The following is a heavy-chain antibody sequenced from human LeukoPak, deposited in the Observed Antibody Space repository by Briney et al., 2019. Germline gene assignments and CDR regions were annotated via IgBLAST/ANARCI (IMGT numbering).Heavy chain of an antibody. D-gene: IGHD3-3*01. V-gene: IGHV3-30*02. Sequence: PGGSLRLSCAASGFTFSSYGMHWVRQAPGKGLEWVAFIRYDGSNKYYADSVKGRFTISRDNDKNSLYLQMNSLRAEDTALYYCARDPNDFWSGYWYYFDYWGQGTLVTVSS. CDR3: ARDPNDFWSGYWYYFDY. CDR1: GFTFSSYG. J-gene: IGHJ4*02. CDR2: IRYDGSNK.